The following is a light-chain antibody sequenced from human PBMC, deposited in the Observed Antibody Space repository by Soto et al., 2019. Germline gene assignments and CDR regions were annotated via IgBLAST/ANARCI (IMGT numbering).Light chain of an antibody. J-gene: IGKJ1*01. Sequence: EIVLTQSPGTLSLSPGERATLSCRASQSDSRRYLGWYQQKPGQAPRLLIHSTFRRDTGIPDRFSGSGSGTEFTLTISRLEPEDYAVYDFQVYGSSWTFGPGTKVEIK. CDR1: QSDSRRY. CDR3: QVYGSSWT. CDR2: STF. V-gene: IGKV3-20*01.